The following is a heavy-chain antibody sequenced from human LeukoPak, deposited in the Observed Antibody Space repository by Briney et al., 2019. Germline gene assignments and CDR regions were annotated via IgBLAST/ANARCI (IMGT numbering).Heavy chain of an antibody. Sequence: GGSLRLSCAASGFTFSDYYVSWIRRAPGKGLEWVSYISASSTTMYYADSVKGRFTISRDNAKNSLFLQMDSLRAEDTAVYYCVRDYPRSFYGMDVWGQGTTVTVSS. CDR1: GFTFSDYY. D-gene: IGHD1-26*01. J-gene: IGHJ6*02. CDR3: VRDYPRSFYGMDV. CDR2: ISASSTTM. V-gene: IGHV3-11*01.